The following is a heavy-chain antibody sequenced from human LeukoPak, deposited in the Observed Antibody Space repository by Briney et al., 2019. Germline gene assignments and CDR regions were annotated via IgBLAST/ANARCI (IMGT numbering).Heavy chain of an antibody. Sequence: GSLRLSCSVSGFNIKSAAWNWVRQAPGQGMDWDSIVVSAGTDAYYPVSAEARSTISRDTSRNALYLQVGSLRGDDAAVYYCARDQGGFPDYWGEGALVTVSS. D-gene: IGHD5-12*01. CDR2: VVSAGTDA. CDR1: GFNIKSAA. J-gene: IGHJ4*02. V-gene: IGHV3-23*03. CDR3: ARDQGGFPDY.